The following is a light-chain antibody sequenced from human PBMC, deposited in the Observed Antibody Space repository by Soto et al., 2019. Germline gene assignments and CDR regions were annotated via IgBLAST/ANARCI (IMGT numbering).Light chain of an antibody. V-gene: IGKV1-5*03. Sequence: DIQITQSPSTLSASEGDRIKITCRANQSIYTWLAWYQHKPGKAPKFLIYMASSLENGVPSRFSGSGSGTEFSLTISSLQPDDFATYVCQQYVKYPVTFGQGTKVDIK. CDR3: QQYVKYPVT. CDR2: MAS. J-gene: IGKJ1*01. CDR1: QSIYTW.